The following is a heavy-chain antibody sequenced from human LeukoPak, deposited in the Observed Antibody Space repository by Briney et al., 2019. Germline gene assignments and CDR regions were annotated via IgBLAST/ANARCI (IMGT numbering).Heavy chain of an antibody. J-gene: IGHJ4*02. D-gene: IGHD3-22*01. CDR3: ARVLGWYYDSSDYSRAFDY. V-gene: IGHV1-69*04. CDR2: IIPILGIA. Sequence: SVKVSCKASGGTFSSYAISWVRQAPGQGLEWMGRIIPILGIANYAQKFQGRVTITADKSTSTAYMELSSLRSEDTAVYYCARVLGWYYDSSDYSRAFDYWGQGTLVTVSS. CDR1: GGTFSSYA.